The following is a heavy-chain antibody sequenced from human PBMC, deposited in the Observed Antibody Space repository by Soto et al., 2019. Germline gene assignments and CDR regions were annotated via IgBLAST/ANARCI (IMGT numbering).Heavy chain of an antibody. CDR3: ARDRDSSSWPFDY. V-gene: IGHV3-7*01. Sequence: EVQLVESGGGLVQPGGSLRLSCAASGFTFSSYWMSWVRQAPGKGLEWVANIKQDGSEKYYVDSVKGRFTISRDNAKNSLYLKMNSLRAEDTAVYYCARDRDSSSWPFDYWGQGTLVTVSS. D-gene: IGHD6-13*01. J-gene: IGHJ4*02. CDR2: IKQDGSEK. CDR1: GFTFSSYW.